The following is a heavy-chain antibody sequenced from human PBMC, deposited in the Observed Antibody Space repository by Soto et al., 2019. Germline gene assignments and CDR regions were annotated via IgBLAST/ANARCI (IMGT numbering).Heavy chain of an antibody. V-gene: IGHV3-33*01. CDR1: GFTFSSYG. CDR2: IWYDGSNK. CDR3: ARERPPGLFDY. J-gene: IGHJ4*02. D-gene: IGHD5-12*01. Sequence: GGSLRLSCAASGFTFSSYGMHWVRQAPGKGLEWVAVIWYDGSNKYYADSVKGRFTISRDNSKNTLYLQMNSLRAEDTAVYYCARERPPGLFDYWGQGTLVTVSS.